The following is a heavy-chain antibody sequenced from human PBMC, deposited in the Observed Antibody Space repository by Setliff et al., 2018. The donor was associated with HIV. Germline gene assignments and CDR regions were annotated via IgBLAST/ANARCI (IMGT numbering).Heavy chain of an antibody. V-gene: IGHV2-5*02. CDR1: GFSFSTSGVG. CDR3: AHRAGSSWSRFYFDY. J-gene: IGHJ4*02. D-gene: IGHD6-13*01. Sequence: SGPTLVNPTQTLALTCTFSGFSFSTSGVGVGWIRQPPGKALEWLGTIYWDDDRRYTPSLNSRLTITKGPSRDQVVLTLTDMDPADTGTYFCAHRAGSSWSRFYFDYWGQGALVTVSS. CDR2: IYWDDDR.